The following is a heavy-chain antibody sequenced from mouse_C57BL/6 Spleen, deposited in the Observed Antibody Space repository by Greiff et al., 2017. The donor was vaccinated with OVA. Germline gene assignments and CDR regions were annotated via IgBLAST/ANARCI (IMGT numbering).Heavy chain of an antibody. Sequence: QVQLQQPGAELVKPGASVKLSCKASGYTFTSYWMHWVKQRPGQGLEWIGMIHPNSGSTNDNEKFKRKATLTVDKSSSTAYMQLSSLTSEDSAVYYCAREGAYGNYWYFDVWGTGTTVTVSS. J-gene: IGHJ1*03. CDR2: IHPNSGST. D-gene: IGHD2-1*01. CDR3: AREGAYGNYWYFDV. CDR1: GYTFTSYW. V-gene: IGHV1-64*01.